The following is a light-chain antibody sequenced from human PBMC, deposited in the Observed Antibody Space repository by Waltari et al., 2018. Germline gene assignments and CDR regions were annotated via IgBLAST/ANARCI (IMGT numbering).Light chain of an antibody. Sequence: DLQMTQSPSSLSASVGDRITITCRASQSISSYLNWYQQKPGKAPKLLIYAASSLQSGGPSRFSGSGSGTDFTLTISSLQPEDFATYYCQQSYSTPLTCGGGTKVEIK. CDR3: QQSYSTPLT. CDR2: AAS. J-gene: IGKJ4*01. CDR1: QSISSY. V-gene: IGKV1-39*01.